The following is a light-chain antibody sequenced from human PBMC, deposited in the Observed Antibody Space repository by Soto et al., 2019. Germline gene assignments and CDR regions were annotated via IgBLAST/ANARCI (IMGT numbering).Light chain of an antibody. CDR3: SSYTSSSTFPYV. CDR2: EVS. J-gene: IGLJ1*01. V-gene: IGLV2-14*01. CDR1: SSDVGGYNY. Sequence: QSALTQPASVSGSPGQSITISCTGTSSDVGGYNYVSWYQQHPGKAPKLMIYEVSNRPSGVSNRFSGSKSGNTASLTISGLQAEDEAEYYCSSYTSSSTFPYVFGTGTKLTVL.